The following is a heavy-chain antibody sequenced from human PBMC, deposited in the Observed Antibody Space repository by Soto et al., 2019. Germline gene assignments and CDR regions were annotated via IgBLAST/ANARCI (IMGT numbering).Heavy chain of an antibody. D-gene: IGHD6-6*01. J-gene: IGHJ4*02. V-gene: IGHV3-30*03. Sequence: PGGSLRLSCAASGFTFSSYGMHWIRQAPGKWLEWVAVISYDGSNKYYADSVKGRFTISRDNSKNTLYLQMNSLRAEDTAVYYCTNGPEYSSSSTEQQKGNYFDYWGQGXLVTVYS. CDR3: TNGPEYSSSSTEQQKGNYFDY. CDR2: ISYDGSNK. CDR1: GFTFSSYG.